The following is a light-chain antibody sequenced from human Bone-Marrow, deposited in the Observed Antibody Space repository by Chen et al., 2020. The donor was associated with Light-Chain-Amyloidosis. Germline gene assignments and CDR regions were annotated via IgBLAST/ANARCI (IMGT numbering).Light chain of an antibody. J-gene: IGKJ4*01. Sequence: EIVMTQSPATLSVSPGETAVLSCRASQSLSGILAWYQQKPGQAPRLLIFRASSRATGIPARFSGTGSETEFTLTISSLQSEDFAVYYCQQYNNWPPLTFGGGTKVEIK. CDR1: QSLSGI. CDR2: RAS. CDR3: QQYNNWPPLT. V-gene: IGKV3-15*01.